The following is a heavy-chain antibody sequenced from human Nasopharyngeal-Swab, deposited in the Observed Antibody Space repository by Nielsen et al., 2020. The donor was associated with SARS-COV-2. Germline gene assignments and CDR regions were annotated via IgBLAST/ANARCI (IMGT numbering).Heavy chain of an antibody. V-gene: IGHV3-9*01. CDR3: AKERSFQQYETNAFDI. D-gene: IGHD1-1*01. CDR1: GFTFDDYA. Sequence: GGSLRLSCAASGFTFDDYAMHWVRQAPGKGLEWVSGISWNSGSIGYADSVKGRFTISRDNAKNSLYLQMNSLRAEGTAIYYCAKERSFQQYETNAFDIWGQGTLVTVSS. J-gene: IGHJ3*02. CDR2: ISWNSGSI.